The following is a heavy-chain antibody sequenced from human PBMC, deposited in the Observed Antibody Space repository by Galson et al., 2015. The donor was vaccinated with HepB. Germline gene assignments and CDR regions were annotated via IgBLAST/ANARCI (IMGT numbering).Heavy chain of an antibody. CDR1: GASVNSPRHF. V-gene: IGHV4-39*07. Sequence: TLSLTCSVSGASVNSPRHFWAWIRRPPGKGLEYVGSMLYDGTTYLSPSLKSRITLSMDKSKNRFFMKLFSVTAADAGVYYCARDQLGRTFWYFDVWGRGTLVAVSS. CDR2: MLYDGTT. D-gene: IGHD1-1*01. J-gene: IGHJ2*01. CDR3: ARDQLGRTFWYFDV.